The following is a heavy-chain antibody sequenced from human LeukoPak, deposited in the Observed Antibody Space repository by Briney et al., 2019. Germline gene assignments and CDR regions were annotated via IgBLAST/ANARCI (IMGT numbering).Heavy chain of an antibody. J-gene: IGHJ3*02. V-gene: IGHV4-59*01. CDR3: ARDVDTTVVIDAFDI. CDR1: GASISYYH. D-gene: IGHD1-1*01. Sequence: PSDPLPLTCTVSGASISYYHWSWLRQPPGKGLEWIGYVYNSGNTDHNPSLKSRVPISVDTSKSQFSLRLNSVTAADTAVYYCARDVDTTVVIDAFDIWGRGTLVTVSS. CDR2: VYNSGNT.